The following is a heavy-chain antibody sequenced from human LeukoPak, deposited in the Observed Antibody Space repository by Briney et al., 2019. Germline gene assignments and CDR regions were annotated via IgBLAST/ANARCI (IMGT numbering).Heavy chain of an antibody. CDR1: GYSTSSGYY. J-gene: IGHJ4*02. V-gene: IGHV4-38-2*02. CDR3: ARAGIAVAGTPVRY. CDR2: IYHSGST. Sequence: SETLSLTCTVSGYSTSSGYYWGWIRQPPGKGLEWIGSIYHSGSTYYNPSLKGRVTISVDTSKNQFSLKLSSVTAADTAVYYCARAGIAVAGTPVRYWGQGTLVTVSS. D-gene: IGHD6-19*01.